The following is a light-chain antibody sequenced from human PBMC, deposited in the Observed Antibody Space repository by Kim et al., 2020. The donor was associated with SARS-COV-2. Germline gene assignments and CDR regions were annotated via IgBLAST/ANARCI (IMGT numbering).Light chain of an antibody. V-gene: IGKV3-20*01. CDR3: LQYTNIPRT. CDR1: KYIDSNY. Sequence: SPGDTATLACRASKYIDSNYFAWFQQKPGQAPRLLIYGPSIRATGIPDRFSGSASGTDFTLTITRLEPEDFAVYYCLQYTNIPRTFGQGTKVDIK. CDR2: GPS. J-gene: IGKJ1*01.